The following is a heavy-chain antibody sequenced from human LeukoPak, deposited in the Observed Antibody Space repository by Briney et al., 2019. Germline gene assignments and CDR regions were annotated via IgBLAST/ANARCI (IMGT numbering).Heavy chain of an antibody. D-gene: IGHD3-22*01. CDR1: GGSFSGYY. CDR2: INHSGST. CDR3: ARLTASSGYYYVKGFGYFDY. J-gene: IGHJ4*02. Sequence: PSETLSLTCAVYGGSFSGYYWSWIRQPPGKGLEWIGEINHSGSTNYNPSLKSRVTISVDTSKNQFSLKLSSVTAADTAVYYCARLTASSGYYYVKGFGYFDYWGQGTLVTVSS. V-gene: IGHV4-34*01.